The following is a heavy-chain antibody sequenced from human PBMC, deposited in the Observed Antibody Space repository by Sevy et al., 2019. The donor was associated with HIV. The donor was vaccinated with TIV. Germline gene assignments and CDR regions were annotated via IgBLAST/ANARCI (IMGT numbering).Heavy chain of an antibody. CDR1: GFTFSSYA. J-gene: IGHJ4*02. V-gene: IGHV3-30-3*01. CDR3: ARDSVQQLPRYYFDY. D-gene: IGHD6-13*01. Sequence: GGSLRLSCAASGFTFSSYAMHWVRQAPGKGLEWVAVISYDGSNKYYADSVKGRFTISRDNSKNTLYLQMNSLRAEDTAVYYCARDSVQQLPRYYFDYWGQGTRVTVSS. CDR2: ISYDGSNK.